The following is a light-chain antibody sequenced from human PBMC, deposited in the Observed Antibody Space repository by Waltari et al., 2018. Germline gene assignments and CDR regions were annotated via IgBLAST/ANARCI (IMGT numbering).Light chain of an antibody. Sequence: QSALTQPASVSGSPGQSITISCTGTSRDVGDYNYVSWYQQYPGKAPKLMIYEVNNRPSGVSNRFSGSKSGNTASLTISGLQAEDEADYYCSSYTSSSTLDVVFGGGTKLTVL. CDR3: SSYTSSSTLDVV. V-gene: IGLV2-14*01. CDR2: EVN. J-gene: IGLJ2*01. CDR1: SRDVGDYNY.